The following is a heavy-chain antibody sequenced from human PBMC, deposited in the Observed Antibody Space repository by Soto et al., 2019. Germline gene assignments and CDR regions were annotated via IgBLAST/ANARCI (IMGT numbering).Heavy chain of an antibody. CDR2: IYNSGVT. D-gene: IGHD6-13*01. Sequence: SETLSLTCTVSSGSISTGSTDYCGWIRQPPGKGLEWIGNIYNSGVTFYNPSLKTRVTISIDTSKNQFSLKLSSVTAADTAVYSCARHVWSIAADINWIDPWGQGALVTVSS. CDR1: SGSISTGSTDY. V-gene: IGHV4-39*01. J-gene: IGHJ5*02. CDR3: ARHVWSIAADINWIDP.